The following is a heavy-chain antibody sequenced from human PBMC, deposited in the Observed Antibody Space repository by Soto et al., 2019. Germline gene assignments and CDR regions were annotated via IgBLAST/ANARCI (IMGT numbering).Heavy chain of an antibody. CDR2: TRQDGGQE. Sequence: GGALRLSCAASGFTFSSYWMSWVRQAPGKGLEWVAHTRQDGGQEYYVDSVKGRFTISRDNAKNSLYLQMNSLRVEDTAVYYCARYPNPTVAGLPFDLWGQGTLVTVSS. J-gene: IGHJ4*02. D-gene: IGHD6-19*01. V-gene: IGHV3-7*03. CDR1: GFTFSSYW. CDR3: ARYPNPTVAGLPFDL.